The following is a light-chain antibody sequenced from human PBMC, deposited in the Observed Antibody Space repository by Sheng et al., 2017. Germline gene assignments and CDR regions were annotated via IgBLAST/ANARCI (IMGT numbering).Light chain of an antibody. Sequence: EIVMTQSPATLSVSPGERATLSCRASQSVTNNLAWYQQKPGQAPRLLIYDASTRATGIPARFSGSGSGTEFTLTISSLQSEDFAIYYCQQYNNWPLCRAPRPADSTFGGGT. V-gene: IGKV3-15*01. CDR1: QSVTNN. J-gene: IGKJ4*01. CDR3: QQYNNWPLCRAPRPADST. CDR2: DAS.